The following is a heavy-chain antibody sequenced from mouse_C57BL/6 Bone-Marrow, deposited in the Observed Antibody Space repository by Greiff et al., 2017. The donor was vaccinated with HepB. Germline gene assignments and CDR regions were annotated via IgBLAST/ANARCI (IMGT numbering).Heavy chain of an antibody. CDR3: ARGEWLLRNYYAMDY. D-gene: IGHD2-3*01. CDR2: VSPGDGDT. Sequence: QVQLKQSGPELVQPGASVKISCKASGSAFSSSWMNLVKQRPGGGLEWVGRVSPGDGDTNYNGKFKDTATLTEDKSSSAAYKQRSILTSEYSAVYFCARGEWLLRNYYAMDYGGQGTSVTVSS. V-gene: IGHV1-82*01. J-gene: IGHJ4*01. CDR1: GSAFSSSW.